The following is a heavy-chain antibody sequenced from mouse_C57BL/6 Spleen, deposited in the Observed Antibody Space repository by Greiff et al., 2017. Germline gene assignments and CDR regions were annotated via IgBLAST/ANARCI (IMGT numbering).Heavy chain of an antibody. CDR1: GYTFTSYW. D-gene: IGHD2-4*01. V-gene: IGHV1-52*01. CDR3: AREYYDRFAY. J-gene: IGHJ3*01. CDR2: IDPSDSET. Sequence: QVQLKQSGAELVRPGSSVKLSCKASGYTFTSYWMHWVKQRPIQGLEWIGNIDPSDSETHYNQKFKDKATLTVDKSSSTAYMQLSSLTSEDSAVYYCAREYYDRFAYWGQGTLVTVSA.